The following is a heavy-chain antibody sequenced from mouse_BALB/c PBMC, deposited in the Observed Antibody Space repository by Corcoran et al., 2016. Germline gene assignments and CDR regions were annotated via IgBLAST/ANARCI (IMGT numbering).Heavy chain of an antibody. J-gene: IGHJ3*01. V-gene: IGHV9-1*02. Sequence: QIQLVQSGPELKKPGETVKISCKASEYTFTNYGMNWVKQAPGKDLKWMGWINTFTGEPTYADDFKGRFAFSLETSASTAYLQINNLKNEDMATYFCTRDPAWFAYWGQGTLVTVSA. CDR3: TRDPAWFAY. CDR2: INTFTGEP. CDR1: EYTFTNYG.